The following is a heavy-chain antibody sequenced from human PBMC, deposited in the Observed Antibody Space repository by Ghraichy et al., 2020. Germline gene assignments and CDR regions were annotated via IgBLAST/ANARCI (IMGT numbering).Heavy chain of an antibody. CDR3: ANLFYGDQMHDAFDI. Sequence: GGSLRLSCAASGFTFSSYAMSWVRQAPGKGLEWVLAISGSGGSTYYADSVKGRFTISRDNSKNTLYLQMNSLRAEDTAVYYCANLFYGDQMHDAFDIWGQGTMVTVSS. J-gene: IGHJ3*02. CDR2: ISGSGGST. V-gene: IGHV3-23*01. CDR1: GFTFSSYA. D-gene: IGHD4-17*01.